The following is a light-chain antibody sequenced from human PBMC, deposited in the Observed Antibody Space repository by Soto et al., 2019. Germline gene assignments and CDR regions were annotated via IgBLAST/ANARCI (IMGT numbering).Light chain of an antibody. Sequence: NFMLTQPHSVSGSPGETVTISCTCSSGNIATSYVQWYQWRPGSAPVTVISEHNRRPSGVPDRFSGSIDRSSDSASLTISPLKTDDEADYYCQSYYSSNLVMFGGGTKVTVL. V-gene: IGLV6-57*04. CDR1: SGNIATSY. J-gene: IGLJ3*02. CDR2: EHN. CDR3: QSYYSSNLVM.